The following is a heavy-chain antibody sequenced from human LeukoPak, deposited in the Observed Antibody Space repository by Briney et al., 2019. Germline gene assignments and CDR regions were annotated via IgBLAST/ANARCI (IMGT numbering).Heavy chain of an antibody. CDR1: GDSISSYY. CDR2: IYYSGST. D-gene: IGHD3-10*01. V-gene: IGHV4-59*01. J-gene: IGHJ3*02. Sequence: PSKTLSLTCTVSGDSISSYYWSRIRQPPGKGLEWIGYIYYSGSTNYNPSLKSRVTISIDKSKNQFSLRLTSVTAADTAVYYCAREPGSGNADGFDIWGQGTMVIVSS. CDR3: AREPGSGNADGFDI.